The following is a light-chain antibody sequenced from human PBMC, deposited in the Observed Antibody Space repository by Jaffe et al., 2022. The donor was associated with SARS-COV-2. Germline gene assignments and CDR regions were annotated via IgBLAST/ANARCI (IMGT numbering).Light chain of an antibody. V-gene: IGLV2-14*01. Sequence: QSALTQPASVSGSPGQSITISCTGAYSDIGDSMYVSWFQQHPGKAPKLLIYEIGLRPSGVPDRFSGSKSGATASLTISGLRAEDEADYYCSSYTSRATLIFGPGTRVTV. CDR2: EIG. CDR1: YSDIGDSMY. CDR3: SSYTSRATLI. J-gene: IGLJ1*01.